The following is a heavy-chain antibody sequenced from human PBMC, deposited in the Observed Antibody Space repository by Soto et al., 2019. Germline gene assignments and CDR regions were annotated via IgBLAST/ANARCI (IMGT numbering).Heavy chain of an antibody. D-gene: IGHD1-1*01. CDR1: GASFSDSY. J-gene: IGHJ2*01. CDR3: AREVPSRYFDL. Sequence: QVRLQQWGAGLLKPSETLSLTCAVYGASFSDSYWNWIRQPPGKGLEWIGEINHSGSTIYNTSLDRXXTXSXXTSTQHFTLKMRSATAADTAVYYCAREVPSRYFDLWGRGTPVTVSS. CDR2: INHSGST. V-gene: IGHV4-34*01.